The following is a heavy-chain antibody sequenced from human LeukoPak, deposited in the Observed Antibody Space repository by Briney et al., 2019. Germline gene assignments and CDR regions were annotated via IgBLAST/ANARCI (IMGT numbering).Heavy chain of an antibody. CDR3: ASHIVVVPAAMYYYYYGMDV. D-gene: IGHD2-2*01. J-gene: IGHJ6*02. CDR2: IYYSGST. Sequence: SETLSLTCTVSGGSVSSGSYYWSWIRQPPGKGLEWIGYIYYSGSTNYNPSLKSRVTISVDTSKNQFSLKLSSVTAADTAVYYCASHIVVVPAAMYYYYYGMDVWGQGTTVTVS. CDR1: GGSVSSGSYY. V-gene: IGHV4-61*01.